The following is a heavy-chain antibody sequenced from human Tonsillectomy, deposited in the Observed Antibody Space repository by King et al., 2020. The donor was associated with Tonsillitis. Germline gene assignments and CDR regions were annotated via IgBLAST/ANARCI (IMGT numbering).Heavy chain of an antibody. CDR2: IYYSGST. CDR1: GGSISSSSYY. V-gene: IGHV4-39*01. D-gene: IGHD3-22*01. J-gene: IGHJ5*02. CDR3: ARLRPDYSPFPPTYYYDSISCWFDP. Sequence: LQLQESGPGLVKPSETLSLTCTVSGGSISSSSYYWGWIRQPPGKGLEWIGSIYYSGSTYYNPSLKSRVTISVDTSKNQFSLKLSSVTAADPAVYYCARLRPDYSPFPPTYYYDSISCWFDPWGQGTLVTVSS.